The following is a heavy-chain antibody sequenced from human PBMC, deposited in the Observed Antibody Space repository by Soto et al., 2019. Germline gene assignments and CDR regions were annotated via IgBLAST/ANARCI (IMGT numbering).Heavy chain of an antibody. J-gene: IGHJ3*02. CDR2: ISSSGRTI. CDR1: GFTFSDSY. D-gene: IGHD3-3*02. Sequence: GGSLRLSCAASGFTFSDSYMSWIRQAPGKGLEWVSYISSSGRTIYYADSVTGRFTISRDNAKNSLYLQMNSLRAEDTALFYCARHFTHDVFHIWGQGTLVTVSS. CDR3: ARHFTHDVFHI. V-gene: IGHV3-11*01.